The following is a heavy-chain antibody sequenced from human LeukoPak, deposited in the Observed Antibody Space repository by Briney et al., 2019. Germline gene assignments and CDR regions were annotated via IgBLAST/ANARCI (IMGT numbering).Heavy chain of an antibody. J-gene: IGHJ4*02. CDR1: GYTFTSYG. V-gene: IGHV1-18*01. CDR2: ISAYNGNT. D-gene: IGHD3-22*01. Sequence: GASVKVSCKASGYTFTSYGISWVRQAPGQGLEWMGWISAYNGNTNYAQKLQGRVTMTTDTSTSTAYMELRSLRSDDTAVYYCARDYTYYYDSSGLLDYWGQGTLVTVSS. CDR3: ARDYTYYYDSSGLLDY.